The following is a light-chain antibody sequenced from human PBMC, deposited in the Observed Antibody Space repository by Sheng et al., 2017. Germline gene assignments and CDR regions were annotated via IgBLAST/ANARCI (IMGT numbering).Light chain of an antibody. Sequence: EIVLTQSPGTLSLSPGERATLSCRASESVYTSYTAWYQQKPGQAPRLLIYDVSSRASGIPDRFSGSGSGTDFTLTVNSLEPEDSAVYYCQQYSRPPFTFGPGTKVEIK. CDR3: QQYSRPPFT. CDR2: DVS. V-gene: IGKV3-20*01. J-gene: IGKJ3*01. CDR1: ESVYTSY.